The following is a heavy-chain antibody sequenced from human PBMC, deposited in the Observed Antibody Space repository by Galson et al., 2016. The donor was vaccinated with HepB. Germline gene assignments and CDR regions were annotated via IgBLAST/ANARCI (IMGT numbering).Heavy chain of an antibody. D-gene: IGHD2-15*01. J-gene: IGHJ2*01. V-gene: IGHV5-51*01. CDR2: IYSGDSET. CDR3: ARPARGYCSGGTCPHPGYFDL. Sequence: QSGAEVKKPGESLKISCKGSGYSFSKNWIGWVRKMPGKGLELMGIIYSGDSETKYNPSFQGQVTISVDKSTSTAYLQWNSLKASDTAMYYRARPARGYCSGGTCPHPGYFDLWGRGTLVTVSS. CDR1: GYSFSKNW.